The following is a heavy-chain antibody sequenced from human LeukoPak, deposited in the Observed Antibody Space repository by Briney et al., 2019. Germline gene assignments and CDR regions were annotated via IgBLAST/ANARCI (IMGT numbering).Heavy chain of an antibody. CDR3: IRSLYYDSWSGYFGGEAFDY. V-gene: IGHV3-73*01. CDR1: GFTFSGSA. Sequence: GGSLRLSCAASGFTFSGSAIHWVRQASGKGLEWVGRIRSKANSYATTYGASVKGRFTFSRDDSKNTAYLQMNSLKTEDTAVHYCIRSLYYDSWSGYFGGEAFDYWGQGTLVTVS. J-gene: IGHJ4*02. CDR2: IRSKANSYAT. D-gene: IGHD3-3*01.